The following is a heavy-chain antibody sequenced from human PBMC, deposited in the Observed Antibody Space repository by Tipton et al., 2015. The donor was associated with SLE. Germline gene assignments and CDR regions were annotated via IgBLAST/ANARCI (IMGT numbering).Heavy chain of an antibody. V-gene: IGHV4-34*01. D-gene: IGHD3-22*01. CDR2: INYSGST. CDR3: ARGVAYYYDSGAFDI. CDR1: GGSFSGYY. Sequence: TLSLTCAVYGGSFSGYYWNWIRQSPGKGLEWIGEINYSGSTNYNPSLKSRVTISIGTSKNQLSLKLTSVTAADTAVYYCARGVAYYYDSGAFDIWGQGTMVTVSS. J-gene: IGHJ3*02.